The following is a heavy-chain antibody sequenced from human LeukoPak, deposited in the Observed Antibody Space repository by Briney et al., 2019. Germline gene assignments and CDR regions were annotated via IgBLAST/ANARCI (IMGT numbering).Heavy chain of an antibody. Sequence: GGSLRLSCAASGFTFSSYAMSWVRQAPGKGLEWVSAISGSGGSTYYADSVKGWFTISRDNSKNTLYLQMNSLRAEDTAVYYCAKAKHYYDSSGSDYWGQGTLVTVSS. CDR2: ISGSGGST. V-gene: IGHV3-23*01. D-gene: IGHD3-22*01. J-gene: IGHJ4*02. CDR3: AKAKHYYDSSGSDY. CDR1: GFTFSSYA.